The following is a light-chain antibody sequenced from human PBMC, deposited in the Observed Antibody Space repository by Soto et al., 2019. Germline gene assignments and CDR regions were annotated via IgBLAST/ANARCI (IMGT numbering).Light chain of an antibody. CDR2: AAS. Sequence: ILMTQSPSSLSASVGDRVTITCRASQAIATSLAWYQQKPGKAPKLLIYAASTLQSGVPSRFSATVSGTEFTLTITSLQPEDFATYYCQQLYGALITFGQGTRLEIK. V-gene: IGKV1-9*01. CDR3: QQLYGALIT. J-gene: IGKJ5*01. CDR1: QAIATS.